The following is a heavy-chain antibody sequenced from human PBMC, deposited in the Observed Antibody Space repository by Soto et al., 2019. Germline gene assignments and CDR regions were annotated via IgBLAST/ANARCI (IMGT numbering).Heavy chain of an antibody. Sequence: GESLKISCKGSGYSFTSYWIGWVRQMPGKSLEWMGIIYPGDSDTRYSPSFQGQVTLSAAKSISTAYLQWSSLKASHTTMYYSARQCDIVVVPAAINNWFDPWGQRTLVTVSS. CDR2: IYPGDSDT. J-gene: IGHJ5*02. V-gene: IGHV5-51*01. D-gene: IGHD2-2*01. CDR1: GYSFTSYW. CDR3: ARQCDIVVVPAAINNWFDP.